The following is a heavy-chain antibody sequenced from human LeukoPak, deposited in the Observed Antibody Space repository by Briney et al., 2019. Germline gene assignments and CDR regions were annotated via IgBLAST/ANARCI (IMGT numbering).Heavy chain of an antibody. CDR2: IYYSWNT. D-gene: IGHD3-22*01. J-gene: IGHJ4*02. Sequence: SETLSLTCTVSGGSISSSTYYWGWIRQPPGKGLEWVGSIYYSWNTYYNPSLKSRVTISVDTSKNQFSLKLSSVTAADTAVYYCARVPWDYDSSGYYQNYFDYWGQGTLVTVSS. CDR1: GGSISSSTYY. V-gene: IGHV4-39*01. CDR3: ARVPWDYDSSGYYQNYFDY.